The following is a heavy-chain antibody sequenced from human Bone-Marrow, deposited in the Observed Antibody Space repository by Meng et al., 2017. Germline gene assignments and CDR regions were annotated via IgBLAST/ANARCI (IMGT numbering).Heavy chain of an antibody. D-gene: IGHD3-10*01. CDR1: GGSISSGGYY. CDR2: IYYSGST. V-gene: IGHV4-31*03. CDR3: ARGRVLLWFGELLSSHPTRGAFTY. Sequence: VQPQRSGPGLVKPSQTLSLTCTVSGGSISSGGYYWSWIRQHPGKGLEWIGYIYYSGSTYYNPSLKSRLTISVDTSQNQFSLNLNSVTAADTAVYYCARGRVLLWFGELLSSHPTRGAFTYWGQGTLVTVSS. J-gene: IGHJ4*02.